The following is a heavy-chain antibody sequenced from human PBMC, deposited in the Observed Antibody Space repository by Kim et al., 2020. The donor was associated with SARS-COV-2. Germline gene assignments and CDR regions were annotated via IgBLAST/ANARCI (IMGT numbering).Heavy chain of an antibody. D-gene: IGHD3-9*01. Sequence: SRVTISVDTSKNQFSLKLSSVTAADTAVYYCARSYDILTGYYRGEGWFDPWGQGTLVTVSS. V-gene: IGHV4-59*01. CDR3: ARSYDILTGYYRGEGWFDP. J-gene: IGHJ5*02.